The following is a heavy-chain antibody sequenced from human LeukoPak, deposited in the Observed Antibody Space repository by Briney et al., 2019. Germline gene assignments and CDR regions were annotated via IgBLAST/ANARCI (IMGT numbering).Heavy chain of an antibody. J-gene: IGHJ4*02. D-gene: IGHD3-22*01. Sequence: GGSLRLSCAASGFTFSSYGMHWVRQALGKGLEWVAVISYDGSNKYYADSVKGRFTISRDNSKNTLYLQMNSLRAEDTAVYYCAKPKAAYYYDSSGYYLDYWGQGTLVTVSS. V-gene: IGHV3-30*18. CDR1: GFTFSSYG. CDR2: ISYDGSNK. CDR3: AKPKAAYYYDSSGYYLDY.